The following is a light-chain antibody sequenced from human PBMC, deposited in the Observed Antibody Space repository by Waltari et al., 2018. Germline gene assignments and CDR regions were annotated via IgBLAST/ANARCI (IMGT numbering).Light chain of an antibody. J-gene: IGKJ2*01. CDR1: QDISNK. Sequence: DIQMTQSPSSLSASVGARVTITCRASQDISNKLNWYQQKPGKAPDLLIFAVFTLQSGVPARFSGSGSGTEFPLTISSLQPEDSATYYCQQSYTMPMYTCGQWTKLEIK. CDR3: QQSYTMPMYT. CDR2: AVF. V-gene: IGKV1-39*01.